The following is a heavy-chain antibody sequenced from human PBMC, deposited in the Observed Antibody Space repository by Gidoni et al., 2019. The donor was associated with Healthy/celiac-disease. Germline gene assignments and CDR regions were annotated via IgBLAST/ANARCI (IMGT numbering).Heavy chain of an antibody. CDR1: GYTFTSYG. D-gene: IGHD2-2*01. CDR3: ARVGGRIVVVPAAMPAFDY. Sequence: QVQLVQSGAEVKKPGASVKVSCKASGYTFTSYGIRWVRQAPGQGLEWMGWISAYNGNTNYAKKIQGRVTMNTDTSTSTAYMELRSLRSDDTAVYYCARVGGRIVVVPAAMPAFDYWGQGTLVTVSS. CDR2: ISAYNGNT. V-gene: IGHV1-18*01. J-gene: IGHJ4*02.